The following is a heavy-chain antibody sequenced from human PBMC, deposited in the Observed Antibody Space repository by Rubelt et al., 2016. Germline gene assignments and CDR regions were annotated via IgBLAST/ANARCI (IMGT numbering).Heavy chain of an antibody. J-gene: IGHJ4*02. D-gene: IGHD3-22*01. Sequence: QVQLVQSGAEVKKPGASVKVSCKASGYTFTGYYMHWVRQAPGQGLEWMGWINPNSGGTNDAQKFQGRVTMTRDTSISTAYMELGRLRSDDTAVYYCARFAIGGHSSGYLFDYWGQGTLVTVSS. CDR3: ARFAIGGHSSGYLFDY. CDR1: GYTFTGYY. CDR2: INPNSGGT. V-gene: IGHV1-2*02.